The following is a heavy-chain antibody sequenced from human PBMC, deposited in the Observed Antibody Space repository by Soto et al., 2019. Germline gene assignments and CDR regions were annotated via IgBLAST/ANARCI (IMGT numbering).Heavy chain of an antibody. D-gene: IGHD2-2*01. Sequence: SETLSLTCTVSGGSISSGGYYWSWIRQHPGKGLEWIGYIYYSGSTYYNPSLKSRVTISVDTSKNQFSLKLSSVTAADTAVYYCARQALDCSSTSCYAVWFDLWGQGTLVT. CDR2: IYYSGST. CDR1: GGSISSGGYY. J-gene: IGHJ5*02. V-gene: IGHV4-31*03. CDR3: ARQALDCSSTSCYAVWFDL.